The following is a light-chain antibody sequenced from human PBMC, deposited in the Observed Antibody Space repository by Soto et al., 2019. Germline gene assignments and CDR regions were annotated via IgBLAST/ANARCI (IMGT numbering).Light chain of an antibody. CDR1: NIGDKA. Sequence: SYVLTQRPSVSVAPEQTASITCGGDNIGDKAVHWYQHRPGQAPVLVIYYDFERPSGIHERFSGTNSGDTATLTISRVEAGDEADYYGQVWDTTNDHPIFGGGTKLTVL. V-gene: IGLV3-21*04. J-gene: IGLJ2*01. CDR2: YDF. CDR3: QVWDTTNDHPI.